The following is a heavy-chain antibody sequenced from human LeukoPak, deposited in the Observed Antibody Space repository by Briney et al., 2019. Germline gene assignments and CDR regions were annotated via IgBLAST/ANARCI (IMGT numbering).Heavy chain of an antibody. CDR1: GFTFTSYA. D-gene: IGHD6-19*01. J-gene: IGHJ4*02. CDR2: ISASGSGT. Sequence: PGGSLRLSCEASGFTFTSYAIHWVRQAPGKGLEWVSSISASGSGTFYTDSMNGRFTISRDNAKKTFFLQMKNLRPGDTALYYCAKGRDTSGRQNFDFWGQGTLVTVSS. CDR3: AKGRDTSGRQNFDF. V-gene: IGHV3-23*01.